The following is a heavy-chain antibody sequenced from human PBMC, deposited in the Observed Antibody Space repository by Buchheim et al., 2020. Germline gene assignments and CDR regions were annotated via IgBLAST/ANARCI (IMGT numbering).Heavy chain of an antibody. D-gene: IGHD2-2*02. V-gene: IGHV4-34*01. CDR3: ARGLGYCSGASCYTGYYYYYGMDV. J-gene: IGHJ6*02. CDR1: GGSFRGYY. CDR2: INHSGST. Sequence: QVQLQQWGAGLLKPSETLSLTCAVYGGSFRGYYWSWIRQPPGKGLEWIGEINHSGSTNYNPSLKSRVTISVDTSKNQFSLKLSSVTAADTAVYYCARGLGYCSGASCYTGYYYYYGMDVWGQGTT.